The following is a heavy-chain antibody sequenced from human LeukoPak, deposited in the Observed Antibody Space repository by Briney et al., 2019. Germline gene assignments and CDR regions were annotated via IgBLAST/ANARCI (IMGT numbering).Heavy chain of an antibody. J-gene: IGHJ4*02. Sequence: GGSLRLSCAASGFTFSSYSMNWVRQAPGKGLEWVSSISSSSSYIYYADSVKGRVTISRDNAKNSLYLQMNSLRAEDTAVYYCARGDQSNFDYWGQGTLVTVSS. CDR2: ISSSSSYI. V-gene: IGHV3-21*01. CDR1: GFTFSSYS. CDR3: ARGDQSNFDY.